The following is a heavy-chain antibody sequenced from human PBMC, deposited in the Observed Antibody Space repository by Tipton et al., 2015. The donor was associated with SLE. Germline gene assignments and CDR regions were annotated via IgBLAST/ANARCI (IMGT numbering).Heavy chain of an antibody. D-gene: IGHD3-10*01. CDR1: GFTFSSYS. CDR2: ISSSSSTI. Sequence: SLRLSCAASGFTFSSYSMNWVRQAPGKGLEWVSYISSSSSTIYYADSVKGRFTISRDNAKNSLYLQMNNLRAEDTAVYYCARVVWFGVKGWFDPWGQGTLVTVSS. CDR3: ARVVWFGVKGWFDP. V-gene: IGHV3-48*01. J-gene: IGHJ5*02.